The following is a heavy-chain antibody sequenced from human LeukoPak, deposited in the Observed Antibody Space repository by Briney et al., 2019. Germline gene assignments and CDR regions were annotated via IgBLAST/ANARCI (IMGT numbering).Heavy chain of an antibody. J-gene: IGHJ4*02. CDR2: INPHTGGT. CDR3: ARPYCSGGSCHDYFDY. CDR1: GYTFTKEA. Sequence: ASVKVSCKAFGYTFTKEAISWVRQAPGQGLEWMGWINPHTGGTNYAQKFQGRVTMTRDTSISTAYMELSKLTSDDTAVYYCARPYCSGGSCHDYFDYWGQGTLVTVSS. V-gene: IGHV1-2*02. D-gene: IGHD2-15*01.